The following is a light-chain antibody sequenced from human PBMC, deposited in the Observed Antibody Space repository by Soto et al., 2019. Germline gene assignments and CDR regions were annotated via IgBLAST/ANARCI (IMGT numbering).Light chain of an antibody. CDR1: LSVNSN. J-gene: IGKJ2*01. Sequence: IVLTQSPVTLSVSPGERATLSCRASLSVNSNLAWFQQKPGQAPRLLIHGASTRATGVPPRFSGSGSGTDFSLTINDLQSEDFAVYYCQQYNNWPPVYTFGQGTKLEI. CDR2: GAS. V-gene: IGKV3-15*01. CDR3: QQYNNWPPVYT.